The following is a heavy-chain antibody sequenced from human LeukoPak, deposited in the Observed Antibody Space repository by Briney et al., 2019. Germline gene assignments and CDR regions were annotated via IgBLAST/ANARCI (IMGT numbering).Heavy chain of an antibody. CDR1: GSTFRTHW. CDR3: ARDHLGDFWSGSSYNWFDP. Sequence: GGSLRLSCAASGSTFRTHWMHWVRQAPGKGLVWVSRINSDGSSTTYEDSVRGRFTIYRDNAKNTLYLQMSRLRAEDTAVYYCARDHLGDFWSGSSYNWFDPWGQGTLVTVSS. CDR2: INSDGSST. D-gene: IGHD3-3*01. J-gene: IGHJ5*02. V-gene: IGHV3-74*01.